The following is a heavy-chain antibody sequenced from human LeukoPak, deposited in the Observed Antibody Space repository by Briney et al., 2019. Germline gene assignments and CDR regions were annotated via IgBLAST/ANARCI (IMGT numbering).Heavy chain of an antibody. CDR2: IYRGGST. Sequence: GGSLRLSCAASGFTVSSNSMSWVRQAPGKGLEWVSVIYRGGSTYYADSVKGRFTISRDNSKNTLDLQMNSLRAEDTAVYYCARDVAAGSPGDYWGQGTLVTVSS. J-gene: IGHJ4*02. D-gene: IGHD6-13*01. CDR1: GFTVSSNS. CDR3: ARDVAAGSPGDY. V-gene: IGHV3-53*01.